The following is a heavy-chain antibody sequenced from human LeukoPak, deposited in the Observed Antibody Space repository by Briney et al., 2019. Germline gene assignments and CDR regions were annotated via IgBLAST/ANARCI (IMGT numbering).Heavy chain of an antibody. J-gene: IGHJ4*02. V-gene: IGHV3-7*01. Sequence: GGSLRLSCAVSGFSFDTYWMTWVRQAPGKGLEWVANIKPDGSEKYYVDSLKGRFTISRDNAKNSLYLQMNSLRAEDTAVYYCASPEGNWGQGTLVTVSS. CDR1: GFSFDTYW. CDR3: ASPEGN. CDR2: IKPDGSEK.